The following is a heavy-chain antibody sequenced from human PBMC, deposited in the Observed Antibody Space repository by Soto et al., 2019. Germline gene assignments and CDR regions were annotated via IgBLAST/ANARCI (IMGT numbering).Heavy chain of an antibody. V-gene: IGHV4-59*08. CDR1: GGSISSYY. CDR2: IYYSGST. J-gene: IGHJ6*03. CDR3: ARLTYYYYYYMDV. Sequence: SETLSLTCTVSGGSISSYYWSWIRQPPGKGLEWIGYIYYSGSTNYNPSLKSRVTISVDTSKNQFSLKLSSVTAADTAVYYCARLTYYYYYYMDVWGKGNTVTVSS.